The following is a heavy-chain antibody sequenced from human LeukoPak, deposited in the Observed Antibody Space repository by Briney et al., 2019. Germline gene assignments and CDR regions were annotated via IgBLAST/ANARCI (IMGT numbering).Heavy chain of an antibody. CDR2: INPKSGGT. D-gene: IGHD6-13*01. CDR1: GYTFTDYY. Sequence: ASVKVSCKVSGYTFTDYYMHWVRQAPGQRLEWMGWINPKSGGTNYAQQFQGRVTMTRDTSISTAYMELSNLRSDDTAVYYCARGVAAAGGRWFDPWGQGTLVTVSS. V-gene: IGHV1-2*02. J-gene: IGHJ5*02. CDR3: ARGVAAAGGRWFDP.